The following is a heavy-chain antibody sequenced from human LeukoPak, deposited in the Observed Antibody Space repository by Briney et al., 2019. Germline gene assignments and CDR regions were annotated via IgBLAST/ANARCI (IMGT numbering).Heavy chain of an antibody. CDR1: GLTFISYW. CDR3: ARDLELVYYDSSGYDY. J-gene: IGHJ4*02. CDR2: IGSDGSRT. Sequence: GGSLRLSCAASGLTFISYWMHWVRQAPGKGLEWVSRIGSDGSRTSYADSVKGRFTISRDNAKNTLYLQMNSLRVEGTAVYYCARDLELVYYDSSGYDYWGQGTLVTVSS. V-gene: IGHV3-74*01. D-gene: IGHD3-22*01.